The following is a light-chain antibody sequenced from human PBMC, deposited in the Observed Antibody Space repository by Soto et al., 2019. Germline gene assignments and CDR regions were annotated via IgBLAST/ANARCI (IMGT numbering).Light chain of an antibody. J-gene: IGKJ5*01. CDR2: LGS. CDR1: QSLLHSNGYNY. Sequence: DPVMTQSPLSLPVTPGEPASISCRSSQSLLHSNGYNYLDWYLQKPGQSPQLLIYLGSNRASGVPDRFSGSGSGTDFTLKISRVEAEDVGVYYCMQDLQTPITFGQGTRLEIK. V-gene: IGKV2-28*01. CDR3: MQDLQTPIT.